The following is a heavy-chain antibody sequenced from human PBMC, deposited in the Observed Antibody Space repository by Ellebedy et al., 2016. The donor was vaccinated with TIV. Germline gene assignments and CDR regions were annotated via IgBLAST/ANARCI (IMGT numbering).Heavy chain of an antibody. CDR2: IIPIFGTA. Sequence: SVKVSCXDSGGTFSSYSISWVRQAPGQGLEWMGGIIPIFGTANYAQKFQGRVTITADESTSTAYMELSSLRSEDTAVYYCEREAGKHLIDYWGQGTMVTVSS. CDR1: GGTFSSYS. J-gene: IGHJ3*01. CDR3: EREAGKHLIDY. V-gene: IGHV1-69*13. D-gene: IGHD3-9*01.